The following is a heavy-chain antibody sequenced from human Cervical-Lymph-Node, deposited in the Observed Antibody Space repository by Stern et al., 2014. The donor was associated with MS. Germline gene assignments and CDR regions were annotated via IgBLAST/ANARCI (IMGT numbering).Heavy chain of an antibody. J-gene: IGHJ3*02. CDR2: INPNSGGT. CDR3: AGGRGTIFDAFHM. Sequence: VQLVQSGAEVKKPGASVRVSCKASGYTFTTYYMNWVRQAPGQGLEWMGYINPNSGGTKYSQKFQGRVTMTSDPSVSTAYMELINLTFDDTATYYCAGGRGTIFDAFHMWGQGTKVTVSS. CDR1: GYTFTTYY. V-gene: IGHV1-2*02. D-gene: IGHD1-14*01.